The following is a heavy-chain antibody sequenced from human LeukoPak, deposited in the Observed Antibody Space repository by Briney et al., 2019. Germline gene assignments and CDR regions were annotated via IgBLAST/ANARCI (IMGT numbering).Heavy chain of an antibody. V-gene: IGHV3-30*03. J-gene: IGHJ4*02. CDR1: GFSFSNYS. CDR2: ISYDGSNK. CDR3: AREAPLFDY. Sequence: GGSLRLSCAASGFSFSNYSMNWVRQAPGKGLEWVAAISYDGSNKYYAASVKAPFTISRDNSKNTLYLQMNSLRGEETAVYFCAREAPLFDYWGQGTLVTVSS.